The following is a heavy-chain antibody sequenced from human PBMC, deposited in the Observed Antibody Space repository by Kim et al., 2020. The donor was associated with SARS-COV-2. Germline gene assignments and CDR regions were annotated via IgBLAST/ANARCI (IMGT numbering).Heavy chain of an antibody. D-gene: IGHD5-12*01. V-gene: IGHV3-23*01. CDR3: AKFAGGYPDY. Sequence: STYYADSVKGRFTISRDNSKNTLYLQMNSLRAEDTAVYYCAKFAGGYPDYWGQGTLVTVSS. J-gene: IGHJ4*02. CDR2: ST.